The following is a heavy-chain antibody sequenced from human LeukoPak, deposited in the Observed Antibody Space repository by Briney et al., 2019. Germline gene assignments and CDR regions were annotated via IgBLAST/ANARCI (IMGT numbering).Heavy chain of an antibody. D-gene: IGHD3-22*01. CDR1: GFTFSSYS. Sequence: GGSLRLSCAASGFTFSSYSMNWVRQAPGEGLECVSSTSTSSSYIYYADSVKGRFTISRDNAKNTLNLQMNSLRAEDTAVYYCARDLGQYYDTSDNWFDPWGQGTLVTVSS. CDR3: ARDLGQYYDTSDNWFDP. V-gene: IGHV3-21*01. J-gene: IGHJ5*02. CDR2: TSTSSSYI.